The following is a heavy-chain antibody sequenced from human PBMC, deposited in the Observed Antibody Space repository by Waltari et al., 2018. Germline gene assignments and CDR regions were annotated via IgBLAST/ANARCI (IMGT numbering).Heavy chain of an antibody. CDR1: GFSFSGST. Sequence: EVQVVESGGGLVQPGGSLKLSCSTSGFSFSGSTIHWVRQTSGGGLEWVGRIRRQPFKYATAYSESVKGRFTISRDDSKNTAYLQMNNLMTEDTAVYYCSGGEVTGTDFWGQGTLVTVSS. CDR2: IRRQPFKYAT. V-gene: IGHV3-73*01. D-gene: IGHD1-1*01. CDR3: SGGEVTGTDF. J-gene: IGHJ4*02.